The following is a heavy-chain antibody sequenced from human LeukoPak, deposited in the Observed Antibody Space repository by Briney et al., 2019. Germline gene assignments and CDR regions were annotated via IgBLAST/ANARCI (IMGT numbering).Heavy chain of an antibody. V-gene: IGHV5-51*01. CDR1: GYSFTSYW. D-gene: IGHD3-9*01. J-gene: IGHJ5*02. Sequence: GESLKISCKGSGYSFTSYWIGWVRQMPGKGLEWMGIIYPGDSDTRYSPSFQGQVTISADKSISTAYLQWSSLKASDTAMYYCARCSHGGLNTYYDILTGSREVNWFDPWGQGTLVTVSS. CDR3: ARCSHGGLNTYYDILTGSREVNWFDP. CDR2: IYPGDSDT.